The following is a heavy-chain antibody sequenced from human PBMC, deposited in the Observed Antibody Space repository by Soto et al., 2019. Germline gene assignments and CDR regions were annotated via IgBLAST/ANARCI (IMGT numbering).Heavy chain of an antibody. J-gene: IGHJ4*02. CDR2: IIPIIGTP. CDR1: GGTFRSHV. Sequence: GDSVKVSCKASGGTFRSHVFNWVRQAPGQGLEWMGGIIPIIGTPNYAQKFQGRVTITADASTNTVYLDVSSLRSQDTAVYYCARDLEFRDGHLCHTVFWGQGTLVTVSS. D-gene: IGHD3-10*01. CDR3: ARDLEFRDGHLCHTVF. V-gene: IGHV1-69*13.